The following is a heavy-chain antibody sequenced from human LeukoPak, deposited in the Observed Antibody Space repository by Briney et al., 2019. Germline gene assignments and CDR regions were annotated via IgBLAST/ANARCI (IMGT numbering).Heavy chain of an antibody. CDR2: ISGSGGGT. Sequence: GGSLRLSCAASGFTFSSFAISWVRQAPGKGLEWVSGISGSGGGTYYADSVKGRFTISRDNSKNTLFLRMNSLRAEYTAIYYCAIAIPRLAPPGGPYWGRGTLVTVSS. CDR1: GFTFSSFA. J-gene: IGHJ4*02. D-gene: IGHD6-13*01. CDR3: AIAIPRLAPPGGPY. V-gene: IGHV3-23*01.